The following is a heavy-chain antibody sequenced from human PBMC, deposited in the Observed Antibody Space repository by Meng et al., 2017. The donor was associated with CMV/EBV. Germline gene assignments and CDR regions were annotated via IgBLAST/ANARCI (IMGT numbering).Heavy chain of an antibody. V-gene: IGHV3-30-3*01. CDR1: GFTFSRDA. D-gene: IGHD6-19*01. CDR3: ARGGQWLARAWYFDL. CDR2: ISYDGSNK. Sequence: SGFTFSRDAMPWVRQAPGKGLGWVEVISYDGSNKYYADSVKGRFTISRDNSKNTLYLQMNSLRAEDTAVYYCARGGQWLARAWYFDLWGRGTLVTVSS. J-gene: IGHJ2*01.